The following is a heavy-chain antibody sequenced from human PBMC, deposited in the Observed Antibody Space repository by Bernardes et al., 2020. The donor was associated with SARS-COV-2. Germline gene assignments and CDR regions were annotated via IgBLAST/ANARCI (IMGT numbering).Heavy chain of an antibody. V-gene: IGHV1-18*01. CDR3: AKDERYTYDYVDWYFDV. D-gene: IGHD5-18*01. J-gene: IGHJ2*01. Sequence: ASVKVSCKASGYTFSSYGISWVRLAPGQGLEWMGWISAYNGNTNYGQKLQGRVTLTTDRATATAYMELRSLRSDDTAVYYCAKDERYTYDYVDWYFDVWGRGTPVTVSS. CDR1: GYTFSSYG. CDR2: ISAYNGNT.